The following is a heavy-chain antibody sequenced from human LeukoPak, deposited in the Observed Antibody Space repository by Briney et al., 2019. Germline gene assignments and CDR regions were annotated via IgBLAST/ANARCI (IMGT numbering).Heavy chain of an antibody. D-gene: IGHD3-3*01. V-gene: IGHV3-30*04. CDR2: ISYDGSNK. CDR1: GFTFSSYA. CDR3: ARELVRFLEWLPNSLDY. J-gene: IGHJ4*02. Sequence: GGSLRLSCAASGFTFSSYAMHWVRQAPGKGLEWVAVISYDGSNKYYADSVKGRFTISRDNSKNTLYLQMNSLRAEDTAVYYCARELVRFLEWLPNSLDYWGQGTLVTVSS.